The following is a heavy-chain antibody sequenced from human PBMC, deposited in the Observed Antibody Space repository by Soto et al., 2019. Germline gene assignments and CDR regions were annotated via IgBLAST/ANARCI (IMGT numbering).Heavy chain of an antibody. Sequence: PGGCRGRYCCSSGLSLYSYNKKWVRQAPGKGLEYVSAISSNGGSTYYANSVKGRFTISRDNSKNTLYLQMGSLRAEDMAVYYCARVSDPIAAAGLELDYWGQGTLVTVSS. D-gene: IGHD6-13*01. J-gene: IGHJ4*02. CDR3: ARVSDPIAAAGLELDY. CDR2: ISSNGGST. CDR1: GLSLYSYN. V-gene: IGHV3-64*01.